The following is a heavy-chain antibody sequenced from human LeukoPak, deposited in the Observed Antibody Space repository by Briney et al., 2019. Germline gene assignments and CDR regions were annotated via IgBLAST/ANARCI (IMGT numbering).Heavy chain of an antibody. V-gene: IGHV4-4*02. J-gene: IGHJ4*02. Sequence: SETLSLTCAVSGVSISSNNWWSWVRPPPGKGLEWIGEIYHSGGTNCNPSLKSRVTISVDKSRNHFSLQLSSVTAADTAVYYCAGAPYGDYYFDYWGQGTLVTVSS. CDR2: IYHSGGT. D-gene: IGHD4-17*01. CDR1: GVSISSNNW. CDR3: AGAPYGDYYFDY.